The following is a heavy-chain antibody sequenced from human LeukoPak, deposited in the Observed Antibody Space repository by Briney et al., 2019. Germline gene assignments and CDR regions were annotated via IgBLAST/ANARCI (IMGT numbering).Heavy chain of an antibody. V-gene: IGHV4-61*01. CDR1: GGSVSSGSSF. CDR2: IYHSGNT. D-gene: IGHD3-22*01. Sequence: SETLSLTCTVSGGSVSSGSSFWSWIRQPPGKGLEWIGYIYHSGNTNYNPSLKSRATISVDTSRSQLSLKLNSVTAADTAVYYCARDRNYYDSSGYYFANWGQGTLVTVSS. CDR3: ARDRNYYDSSGYYFAN. J-gene: IGHJ4*02.